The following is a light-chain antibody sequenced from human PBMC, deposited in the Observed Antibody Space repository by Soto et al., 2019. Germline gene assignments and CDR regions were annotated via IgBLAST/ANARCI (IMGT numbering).Light chain of an antibody. J-gene: IGLJ1*01. CDR3: SSYISSSTLYV. V-gene: IGLV2-14*03. Sequence: QSVLTQPASVSGSPGQSIAISCTGASIDVGGYNYVSWYQQHPGKAPKLMIYDVASRPSGVSDRFSGSKSGNTASLTISGLQAEDEADYYCSSYISSSTLYVFGTGTKVTVL. CDR2: DVA. CDR1: SIDVGGYNY.